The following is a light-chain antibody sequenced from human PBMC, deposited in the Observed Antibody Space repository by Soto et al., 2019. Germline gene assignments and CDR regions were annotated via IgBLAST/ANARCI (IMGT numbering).Light chain of an antibody. Sequence: EIVLTQSPGTLSLSPGERATLSCRASQSVSSSYLAWYQQKPGQAPRLLIYGASSRATGIPDRFSGSGSGTDFTLTTSRLEPEDSALYYCQQYQNLWTLGQGTKVDIK. CDR2: GAS. CDR1: QSVSSSY. J-gene: IGKJ1*01. V-gene: IGKV3-20*01. CDR3: QQYQNLWT.